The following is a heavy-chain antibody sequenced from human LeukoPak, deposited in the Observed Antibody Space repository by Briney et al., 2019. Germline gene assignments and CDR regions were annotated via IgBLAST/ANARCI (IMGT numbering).Heavy chain of an antibody. CDR1: GGSISSGDYY. Sequence: SQTLSLTCTVSGGSISSGDYYWSWIRQPPGKGLEWIGYIYYSGSTYYNPSLKSRVTISVDTSKNQFSLKLSSVTAADTAVYYCARGQKEVLAVDYWGQGTLVTVSS. CDR3: ARGQKEVLAVDY. J-gene: IGHJ4*02. CDR2: IYYSGST. D-gene: IGHD1-1*01. V-gene: IGHV4-30-4*01.